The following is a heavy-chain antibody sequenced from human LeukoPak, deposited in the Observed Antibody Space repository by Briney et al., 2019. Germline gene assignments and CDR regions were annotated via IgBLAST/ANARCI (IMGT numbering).Heavy chain of an antibody. Sequence: SETLSLTCSISGGSMNSYSWSWIRQPAGKGLEWLGRIYSRGSTSYNPSLKSRVTMSVVTSKNQFSLRLSPVTAADTAVYYCARTITTVPTYYIDYWGQGILVTVSS. CDR3: ARTITTVPTYYIDY. D-gene: IGHD4/OR15-4a*01. CDR2: IYSRGST. CDR1: GGSMNSYS. V-gene: IGHV4-4*07. J-gene: IGHJ4*02.